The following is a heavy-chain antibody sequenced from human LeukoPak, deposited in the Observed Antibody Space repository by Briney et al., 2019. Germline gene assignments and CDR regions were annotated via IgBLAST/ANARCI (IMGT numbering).Heavy chain of an antibody. D-gene: IGHD6-19*01. J-gene: IGHJ4*02. Sequence: GGSLRLSCAASGFTFSSYAMSWVRQAPGKGLEWVSGISGSGGSTYYADSVKGQFTISRDNSKNTLYLQMNSLRAEDTAVYYCAKDISQWPVQISGYWGQGTLVTVSS. CDR1: GFTFSSYA. CDR2: ISGSGGST. CDR3: AKDISQWPVQISGY. V-gene: IGHV3-23*01.